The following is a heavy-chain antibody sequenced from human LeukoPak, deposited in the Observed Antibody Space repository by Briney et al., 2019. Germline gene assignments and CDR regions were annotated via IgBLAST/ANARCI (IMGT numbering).Heavy chain of an antibody. CDR1: GVSFSGYY. CDR2: INHSGST. D-gene: IGHD2/OR15-2a*01. Sequence: PSETLSLTCAASGVSFSGYYWSWIRQPPGKGLEWIGEINHSGSTNYNPSLKSRVTISVDTSKNQFSQKLISVPTADTAVYYCARTFSTVYWYFDLWGRGTLVTVYS. J-gene: IGHJ2*01. V-gene: IGHV4-34*01. CDR3: ARTFSTVYWYFDL.